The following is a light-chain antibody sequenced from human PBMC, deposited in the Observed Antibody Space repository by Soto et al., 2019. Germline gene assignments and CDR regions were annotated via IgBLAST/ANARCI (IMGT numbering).Light chain of an antibody. J-gene: IGKJ1*01. CDR2: WAS. V-gene: IGKV4-1*01. CDR1: QSVLYSRNNKNC. CDR3: QQYLSIPRT. Sequence: DIVMTQSPDSLAVSLGERVTINCESSQSVLYSRNNKNCLAWYQQRPGQPPRLLIYWASTRESGVPDRFSGSGSGTDFTLTISXXXXXXXXXYYCQQYLSIPRTFXXG.